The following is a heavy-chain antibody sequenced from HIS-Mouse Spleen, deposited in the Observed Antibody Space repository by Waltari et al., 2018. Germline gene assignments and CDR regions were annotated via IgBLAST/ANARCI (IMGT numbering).Heavy chain of an antibody. CDR2: IYYGGST. J-gene: IGHJ2*01. V-gene: IGHV4-39*07. CDR3: AREIPYSSSWYDWYFDL. D-gene: IGHD6-13*01. CDR1: AGSISSRSYY. Sequence: QLQLQESGPGLVKPSETLSLTCTVSAGSISSRSYYWGWIRQPPGKGLEWIGSIYYGGSTYYNPSLKSRVTISVDTSKNQFSLKLSSVTAADTAVYYCAREIPYSSSWYDWYFDLWGRGTLVTVSS.